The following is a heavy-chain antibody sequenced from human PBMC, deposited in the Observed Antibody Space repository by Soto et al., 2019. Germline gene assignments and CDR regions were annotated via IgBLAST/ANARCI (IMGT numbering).Heavy chain of an antibody. CDR3: ARDKWDFLYNWFDP. Sequence: GGCLRLSCAASGFTFSSYAMHWVRQAPGKGLEWVAVISYDASNKYYADSVKGRFTISSDKSKNTLYLQMNSLRAEDTAVCYCARDKWDFLYNWFDPWGQGTMVTVSS. V-gene: IGHV3-30-3*01. D-gene: IGHD1-26*01. CDR2: ISYDASNK. CDR1: GFTFSSYA. J-gene: IGHJ5*02.